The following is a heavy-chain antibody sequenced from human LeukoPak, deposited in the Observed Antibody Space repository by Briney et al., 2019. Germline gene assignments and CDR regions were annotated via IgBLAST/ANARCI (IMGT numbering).Heavy chain of an antibody. CDR2: IYTRGNT. J-gene: IGHJ4*02. CDR1: GGSISSSSYF. Sequence: PSQTLPLTCTVSGGSISSSSYFWSWIRQPAGKGLEWIGRIYTRGNTNYNPSLKSRVTTSVDTSKNQFSLKLSSVTAADTAMYYCARSPSAAAQLDNWGQGILVTVSS. V-gene: IGHV4-61*02. D-gene: IGHD6-6*01. CDR3: ARSPSAAAQLDN.